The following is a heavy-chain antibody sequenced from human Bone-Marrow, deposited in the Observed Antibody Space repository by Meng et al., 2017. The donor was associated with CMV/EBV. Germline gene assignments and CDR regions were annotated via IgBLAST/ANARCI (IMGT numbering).Heavy chain of an antibody. CDR1: SISSPGPF. CDR2: IFYSGSN. V-gene: IGHV4-39*01. CDR3: ARQSTRSTGIAGADFDY. Sequence: SISSPGPFWAWIRQPPGKGLEWIGSIFYSGSNYYNTSLKSRLTISVDTSKNQFSLTLTSVTAADTAMYYCARQSTRSTGIAGADFDYWGQGTLVTVSS. J-gene: IGHJ4*02. D-gene: IGHD1-26*01.